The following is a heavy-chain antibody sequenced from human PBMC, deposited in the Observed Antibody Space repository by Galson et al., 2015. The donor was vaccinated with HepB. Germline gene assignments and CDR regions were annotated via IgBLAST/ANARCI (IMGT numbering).Heavy chain of an antibody. Sequence: SLRLSCAASGFTFDDYAMHWVRQAPGKGLEWVSGISWNSGSIGYADSVKGRFTISRDNAKNSLYLQMNSLRAEDTALYYCAKGGPWYYYDSSGYSGDSDYWGQGTLVTVSS. CDR1: GFTFDDYA. CDR3: AKGGPWYYYDSSGYSGDSDY. D-gene: IGHD3-22*01. V-gene: IGHV3-9*01. CDR2: ISWNSGSI. J-gene: IGHJ4*02.